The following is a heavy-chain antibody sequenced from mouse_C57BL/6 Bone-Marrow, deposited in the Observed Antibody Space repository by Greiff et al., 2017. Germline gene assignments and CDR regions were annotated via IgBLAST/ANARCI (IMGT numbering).Heavy chain of an antibody. CDR1: GYSFTGYY. J-gene: IGHJ2*01. CDR2: INPSTGGT. V-gene: IGHV1-42*01. D-gene: IGHD2-5*01. Sequence: VHVKQSGPELVKPGASVKISCKASGYSFTGYYMNWVKQSPEKSLEWIGEINPSTGGTTYNQKFKAKATLTVDKSSSTAYMQLKSLTSEDSAVYYCARVSNFHYWGQGTTLTVSS. CDR3: ARVSNFHY.